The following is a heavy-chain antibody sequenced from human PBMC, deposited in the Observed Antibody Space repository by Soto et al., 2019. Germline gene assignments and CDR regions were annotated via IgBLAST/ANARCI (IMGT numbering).Heavy chain of an antibody. CDR2: ISGSGGST. J-gene: IGHJ4*02. CDR3: ANMGYCSGGSCYSPGYFDY. CDR1: GFTFSSYA. V-gene: IGHV3-23*01. D-gene: IGHD2-15*01. Sequence: EVQLLESGGGLVQPGGSLRLSCAASGFTFSSYAMSWVRQAPGKGREWVSAISGSGGSTYYADSVKGRFTISRDNSKNTLYLQMNSLRAEDTAVYYCANMGYCSGGSCYSPGYFDYWGQGTLVTVSS.